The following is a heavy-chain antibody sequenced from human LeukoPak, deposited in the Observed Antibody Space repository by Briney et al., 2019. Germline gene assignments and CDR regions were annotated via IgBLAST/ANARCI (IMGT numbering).Heavy chain of an antibody. D-gene: IGHD5-18*01. V-gene: IGHV3-21*01. J-gene: IGHJ4*02. CDR1: GFTFSSYS. Sequence: GSLRLSCSASGFTFSSYSMNWCRQAPGKGLEWVSSISTSSSYIYYADSVKGRFTISRDNARNSLYLHMNSLRAEDTAVYYCARDLGGYSYGSHFDYWGQGTLVTVSS. CDR2: ISTSSSYI. CDR3: ARDLGGYSYGSHFDY.